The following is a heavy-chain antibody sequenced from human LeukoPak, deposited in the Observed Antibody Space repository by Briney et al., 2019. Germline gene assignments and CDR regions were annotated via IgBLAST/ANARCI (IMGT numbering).Heavy chain of an antibody. Sequence: AGGSLRLSCEVSGFPFTLYNMNWVRQAPGKGLEWLSYISSSTNTIYYADSVKGRFTISRDNAKNSLYLQMNGLGAEDTAVYYCARVLNGYGYYFFDYWGPGTLATVSS. V-gene: IGHV3-48*04. CDR2: ISSSTNTI. D-gene: IGHD3-16*01. CDR3: ARVLNGYGYYFFDY. J-gene: IGHJ4*02. CDR1: GFPFTLYN.